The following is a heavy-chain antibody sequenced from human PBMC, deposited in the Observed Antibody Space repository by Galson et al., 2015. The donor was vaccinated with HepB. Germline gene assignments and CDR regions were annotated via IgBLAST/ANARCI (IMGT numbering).Heavy chain of an antibody. Sequence: SLRLSCAASGFTFSSYWMSWVRQAPGKGLEWVANIKQDGSENYYVDSVKGRFTISRDSAKNSLYLQMNSLRAEDTAVYYCARTVSDYYDSSGYYYPAVWYFDLWGRGTLVTVSS. CDR1: GFTFSSYW. CDR3: ARTVSDYYDSSGYYYPAVWYFDL. J-gene: IGHJ2*01. CDR2: IKQDGSEN. D-gene: IGHD3-22*01. V-gene: IGHV3-7*03.